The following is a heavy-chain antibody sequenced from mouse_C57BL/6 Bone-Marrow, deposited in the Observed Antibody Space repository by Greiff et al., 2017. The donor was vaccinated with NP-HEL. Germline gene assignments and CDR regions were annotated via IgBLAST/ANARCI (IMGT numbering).Heavy chain of an antibody. CDR1: GYTFTSYG. J-gene: IGHJ2*01. V-gene: IGHV1-81*01. CDR3: ARWGYYGSSYYFDY. CDR2: IYPRSGNT. D-gene: IGHD1-1*01. Sequence: QVHVKQSGAELARPGASVKLSCKASGYTFTSYGISWVKQRTGQGLEWIGEIYPRSGNTYYNEKFKGKATLTADKSSSTAYMELRSLTSEDSAVYFCARWGYYGSSYYFDYWGQGTTLTVSS.